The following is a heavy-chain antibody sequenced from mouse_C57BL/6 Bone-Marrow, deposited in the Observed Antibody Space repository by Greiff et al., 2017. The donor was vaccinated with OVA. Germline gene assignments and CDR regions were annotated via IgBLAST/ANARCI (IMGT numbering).Heavy chain of an antibody. CDR3: ARRGNSNYSAMDY. Sequence: DVQLVESGGGLVQPGGSLKLSCAASGFTFSDYYMYWVRQTPEKRLEWVAYISNGGGSTYYPDTVKGRFTISRDNAKNTLYLQRSRLKSEDTAMYYCARRGNSNYSAMDYWGQGTSVTVSS. V-gene: IGHV5-12*01. CDR1: GFTFSDYY. D-gene: IGHD2-5*01. J-gene: IGHJ4*01. CDR2: ISNGGGST.